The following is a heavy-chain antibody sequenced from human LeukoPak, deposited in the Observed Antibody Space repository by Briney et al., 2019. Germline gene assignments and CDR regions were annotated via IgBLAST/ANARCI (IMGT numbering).Heavy chain of an antibody. V-gene: IGHV3-21*01. CDR3: ARDWSGDDY. Sequence: GGSLRLSCAASGFTFSSYSMNWVRQAPGKGLEWVSSISSSSTYIYYVDSVKGRFTISRDDAKNSLYLQMNSLRPEDTALYYCARDWSGDDYWGQGTLVTVSS. CDR1: GFTFSSYS. CDR2: ISSSSTYI. D-gene: IGHD3-3*01. J-gene: IGHJ4*02.